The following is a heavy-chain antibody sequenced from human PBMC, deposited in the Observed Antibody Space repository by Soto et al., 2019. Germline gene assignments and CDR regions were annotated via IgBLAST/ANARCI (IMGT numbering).Heavy chain of an antibody. D-gene: IGHD2-15*01. CDR1: GGSFSGYY. CDR2: INHSGST. CDR3: AMGGYCSGGSCYSRSRMDV. V-gene: IGHV4-34*01. J-gene: IGHJ6*02. Sequence: ETLSLTCAVYGGSFSGYYWSWIRQPPGKGLEWIGEINHSGSTNYNPSLKSRVTISVDTSKNQFSLKLSSVTAADTAVYYCAMGGYCSGGSCYSRSRMDVWGQGTTVTVSS.